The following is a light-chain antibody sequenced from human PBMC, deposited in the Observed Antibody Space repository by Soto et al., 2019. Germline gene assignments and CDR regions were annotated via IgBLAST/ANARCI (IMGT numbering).Light chain of an antibody. V-gene: IGKV3-20*01. Sequence: EIVLTQSPGTLSLSPGERATLSCRASQSVSNNYLAWYQQKPGQAPRLLIYDASRRATGIPDRFSGSGSGTDFTLTISRLEPEDFAVYYCQQCARSPLTFGQGTKV. CDR2: DAS. CDR1: QSVSNNY. CDR3: QQCARSPLT. J-gene: IGKJ1*01.